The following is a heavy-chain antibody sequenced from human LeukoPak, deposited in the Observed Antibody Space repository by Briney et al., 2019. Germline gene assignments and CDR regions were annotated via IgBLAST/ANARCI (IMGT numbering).Heavy chain of an antibody. Sequence: GGSLRLSCAASGFTFSRYWMSWVRQAPGKGLEWVANIKQDGSEKYYVDSVKGRFTISRDNAKNSLYLQMNSLRAEDTAVYYCARDSMVDPVAFDIWGQGTMVTVSS. D-gene: IGHD3-10*01. CDR3: ARDSMVDPVAFDI. CDR2: IKQDGSEK. V-gene: IGHV3-7*01. CDR1: GFTFSRYW. J-gene: IGHJ3*02.